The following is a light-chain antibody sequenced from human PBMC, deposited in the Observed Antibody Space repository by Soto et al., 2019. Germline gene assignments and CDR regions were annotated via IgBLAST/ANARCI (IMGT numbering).Light chain of an antibody. CDR2: DVS. J-gene: IGLJ2*01. V-gene: IGLV2-14*01. Sequence: QSALTQPASVSGSPGQSITISCTRTSSDVGGYNYVSWYQQHPGKAPKLMIYDVSNRPSGVSNRFSGSKSGNTASLTISGLQAEDEADYYCSSYTSSSTVHVVFGGGTKLTVL. CDR1: SSDVGGYNY. CDR3: SSYTSSSTVHVV.